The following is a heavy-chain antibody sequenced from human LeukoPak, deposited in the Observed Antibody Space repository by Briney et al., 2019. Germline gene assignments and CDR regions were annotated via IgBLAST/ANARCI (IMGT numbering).Heavy chain of an antibody. Sequence: SETLSLTCTVSGGSISSYYWSWIRQPPGKGLEWIGYIYYSGSTNYNPSLKSRVTISVDASKNQFSLKLSSVTAADTAVYYCARVERRLSVWHYYYYMDVWGKGTTVTVSS. CDR2: IYYSGST. J-gene: IGHJ6*03. CDR1: GGSISSYY. V-gene: IGHV4-59*01. CDR3: ARVERRLSVWHYYYYMDV. D-gene: IGHD5-24*01.